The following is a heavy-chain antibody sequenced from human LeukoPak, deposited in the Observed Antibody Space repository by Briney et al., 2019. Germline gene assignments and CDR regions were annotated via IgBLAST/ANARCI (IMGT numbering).Heavy chain of an antibody. V-gene: IGHV4-59*01. D-gene: IGHD3-10*01. Sequence: SETLSLTCTVSGGSISSYYWSWIRQPPGKGLEWIGYIYYSGSTNYNPSLKSRVTISVDTSKNQFSLRLSSVTAADTAVYYCARRSPHYYGSGSYYYYYYYMDVWGKGTTVTISS. CDR1: GGSISSYY. J-gene: IGHJ6*03. CDR3: ARRSPHYYGSGSYYYYYYYMDV. CDR2: IYYSGST.